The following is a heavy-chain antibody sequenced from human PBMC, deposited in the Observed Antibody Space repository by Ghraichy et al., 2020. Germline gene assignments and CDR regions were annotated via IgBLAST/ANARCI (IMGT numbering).Heavy chain of an antibody. CDR2: INHSGST. CDR1: GGSFSGYY. V-gene: IGHV4-34*01. CDR3: ARRYCSSTSCSRITTNFDY. Sequence: SETLSPTCAVYGGSFSGYYWSWIRQPPGKGLEWIGEINHSGSTNYNPSLKSRVTISVDTSKNQFSLKLSSVTAADTAVYYCARRYCSSTSCSRITTNFDYWGQGTLVTVSS. J-gene: IGHJ4*02. D-gene: IGHD2-2*01.